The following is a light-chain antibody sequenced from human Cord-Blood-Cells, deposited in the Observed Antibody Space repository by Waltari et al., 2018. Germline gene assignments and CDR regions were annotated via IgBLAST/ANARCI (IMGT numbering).Light chain of an antibody. CDR3: CSYAGSSTWV. V-gene: IGLV2-23*01. CDR2: EGS. J-gene: IGLJ3*02. Sequence: QSALTQPASVSGSPGQSITISCTGTSSDVGRYNLVSWYQQHPGKAPKLMIYEGSKRPSGVSDRFSGSKSGHTASLTISGLQAEDGADYYCCSYAGSSTWVFGGGTKLTVL. CDR1: SSDVGRYNL.